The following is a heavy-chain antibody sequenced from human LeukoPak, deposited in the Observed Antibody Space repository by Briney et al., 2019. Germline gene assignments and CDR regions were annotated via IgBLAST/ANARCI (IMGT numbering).Heavy chain of an antibody. Sequence: PSETLSLTCAVYGGSFSGYYWSWIRKPPGKGLEWIGEINHSGSTNYNPSLKSRVTMSVDTSKNQFSLKVRSVTAADTAVYYCARGYGSGSYYVFWGQGTLVTVSS. J-gene: IGHJ4*02. CDR1: GGSFSGYY. V-gene: IGHV4-34*01. D-gene: IGHD3-10*01. CDR3: ARGYGSGSYYVF. CDR2: INHSGST.